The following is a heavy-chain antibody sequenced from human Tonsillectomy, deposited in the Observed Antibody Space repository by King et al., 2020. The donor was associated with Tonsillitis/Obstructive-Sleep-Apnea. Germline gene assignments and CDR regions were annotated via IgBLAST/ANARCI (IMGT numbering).Heavy chain of an antibody. CDR3: TREPMIAPYGMDV. J-gene: IGHJ6*02. CDR2: IRSKPYGGTT. CDR1: GFIFRDYA. Sequence: VQLVESGGGLVQPGRSLKLSCRASGFIFRDYAMSWVRQAPGKGLEWVSFIRSKPYGGTTEYAASVKSRFTISRDDSKSIAYLQMNSLKTDDTAVYYCTREPMIAPYGMDVWGQGTTVTVSS. V-gene: IGHV3-49*04. D-gene: IGHD3-22*01.